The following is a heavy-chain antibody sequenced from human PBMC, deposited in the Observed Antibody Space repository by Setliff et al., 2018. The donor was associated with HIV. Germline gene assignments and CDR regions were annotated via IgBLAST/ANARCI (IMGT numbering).Heavy chain of an antibody. V-gene: IGHV1-69*05. CDR3: ASSWSRVPYYGMDV. D-gene: IGHD6-13*01. CDR1: GGTFSSYA. Sequence: GASVKVSCKASGGTFSSYAISWVRQAPGQGLEWMGGIIPIFGTANYAQKLQGRVTMTRNTSISTAYMGLSSLRSDDTAVYYCASSWSRVPYYGMDVWGQGTTVTVSS. CDR2: IIPIFGTA. J-gene: IGHJ6*02.